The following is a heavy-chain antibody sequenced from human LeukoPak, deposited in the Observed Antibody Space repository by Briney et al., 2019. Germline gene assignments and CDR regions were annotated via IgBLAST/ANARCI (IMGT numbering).Heavy chain of an antibody. CDR3: ARGETPRGVPNDY. Sequence: GGSLRLSCAASGFTFSSYTMNWVRQAPGKGLEWVSSISSGSTYIYYADSMKGRFTISRDNAKNSLYLQMNSLRAEDTAVYYCARGETPRGVPNDYWGQGTLVTVSS. D-gene: IGHD1-26*01. CDR1: GFTFSSYT. J-gene: IGHJ4*02. CDR2: ISSGSTYI. V-gene: IGHV3-21*01.